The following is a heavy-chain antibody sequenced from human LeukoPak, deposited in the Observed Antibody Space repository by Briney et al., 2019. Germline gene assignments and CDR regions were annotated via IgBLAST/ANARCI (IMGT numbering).Heavy chain of an antibody. CDR3: ARRGYSYDYNY. Sequence: SETLSLTCTVSGGSISGSTYYWGWIRQPPGKGLEWIGSISYSGSTYYNPSLKSRVTISVDTSKNQFSLKLSSVTAADTAVYYCARRGYSYDYNYWGQGTLVTVSS. D-gene: IGHD5-18*01. CDR1: GGSISGSTYY. J-gene: IGHJ4*02. V-gene: IGHV4-39*01. CDR2: ISYSGST.